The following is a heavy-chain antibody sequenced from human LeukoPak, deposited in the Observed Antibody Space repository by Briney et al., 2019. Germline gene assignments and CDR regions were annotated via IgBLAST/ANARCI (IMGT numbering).Heavy chain of an antibody. CDR1: GGSISSYY. D-gene: IGHD3-10*01. J-gene: IGHJ4*02. Sequence: SETLSLTCTVSGGSISSYYWSWIRQPPGKGLEWIGEINHSGSTNYNPSLKSRVTISVDTSKNQFSLKLSSVTAADTAVYYCARSDYYGSGSYYTNPDYWGQGTLVTVSS. CDR2: INHSGST. CDR3: ARSDYYGSGSYYTNPDY. V-gene: IGHV4-34*01.